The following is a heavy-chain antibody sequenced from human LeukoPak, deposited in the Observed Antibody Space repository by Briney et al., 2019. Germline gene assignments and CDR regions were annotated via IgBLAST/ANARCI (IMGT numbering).Heavy chain of an antibody. CDR1: GGAISSYY. CDR2: MDNSGST. Sequence: SETLSLTCTVSGGAISSYYCIWIRQPPGPALVSIGYMDNSGSTNYNPSLKSRVTISVDTSKNQFSLKLSSVTAADTAVYYCARHRGSGHHYFDHWGQGTLVTVSS. J-gene: IGHJ4*02. V-gene: IGHV4-59*08. CDR3: ARHRGSGHHYFDH. D-gene: IGHD2-15*01.